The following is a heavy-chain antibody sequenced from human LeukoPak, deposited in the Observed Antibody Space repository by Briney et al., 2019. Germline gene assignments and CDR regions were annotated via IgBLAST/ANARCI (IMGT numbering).Heavy chain of an antibody. CDR1: GFTFSSYE. Sequence: GGSLRLSCAASGFTFSSYEMNWVRQAPGKGLEWVSYISSSGSTIYYADSVKGRFTISRDNAKNSLYLQMNSLRAEDTAVYYCARIELTLAEEALDIWGQGTMVTVSS. D-gene: IGHD1-26*01. V-gene: IGHV3-48*03. CDR3: ARIELTLAEEALDI. CDR2: ISSSGSTI. J-gene: IGHJ3*02.